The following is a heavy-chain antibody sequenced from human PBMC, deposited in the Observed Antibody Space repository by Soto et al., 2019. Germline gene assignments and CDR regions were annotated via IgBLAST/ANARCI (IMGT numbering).Heavy chain of an antibody. V-gene: IGHV1-46*02. CDR1: GYTFNTYY. Sequence: ASVKVSCKPSGYTFNTYYLHWVRQAPGQALEWMGVIHPSGGGTTYAQKFLGRVTVTRDTSTSTVFMELSSLRSDDTAVYYCAREDPPSLNWGQGTLVTVSS. J-gene: IGHJ4*02. D-gene: IGHD2-2*01. CDR3: AREDPPSLN. CDR2: IHPSGGGT.